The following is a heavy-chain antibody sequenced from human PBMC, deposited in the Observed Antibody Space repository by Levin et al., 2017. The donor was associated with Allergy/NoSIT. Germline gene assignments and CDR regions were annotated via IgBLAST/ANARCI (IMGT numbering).Heavy chain of an antibody. Sequence: SCAASGFSFNRYSMNWVRQAPGQGLEWVSYISISSSTIYYAGSVKGRFTISRDNAKNSLYLQMNSLRDEDTAVYYCARASTDGPYYYYMDVWGKGTTVTVSS. V-gene: IGHV3-48*02. CDR1: GFSFNRYS. D-gene: IGHD5-24*01. CDR3: ARASTDGPYYYYMDV. CDR2: ISISSSTI. J-gene: IGHJ6*03.